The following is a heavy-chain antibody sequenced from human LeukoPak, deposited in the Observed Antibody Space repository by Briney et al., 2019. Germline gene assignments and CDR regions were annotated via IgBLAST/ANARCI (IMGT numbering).Heavy chain of an antibody. D-gene: IGHD3-22*01. Sequence: GGSLRLSCAASGLTFSNNAMNWVRQAPGKGLEWVSMITGDGGTTDYADSVKGRFTISRDNSKNTLYLQMNSLRAEDTAVYYCAKDPGAMYYYDSSGYFDYWGQGTLVTVSS. J-gene: IGHJ4*02. CDR2: ITGDGGTT. CDR1: GLTFSNNA. CDR3: AKDPGAMYYYDSSGYFDY. V-gene: IGHV3-23*01.